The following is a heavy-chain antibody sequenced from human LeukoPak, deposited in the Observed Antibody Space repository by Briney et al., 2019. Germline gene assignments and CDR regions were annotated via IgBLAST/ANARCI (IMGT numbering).Heavy chain of an antibody. CDR2: INPNSGGT. V-gene: IGHV1-2*02. CDR3: ATEGPRGGACSY. Sequence: ASVKVSCKASGYTFTGYYMHWVRQAPGQGLEWMGWINPNSGGTNYAQKFQGRVTMTRDTSINTAYMELSRLRSDDTAVYYCATEGPRGGACSYWGQGTLVTVSS. J-gene: IGHJ4*02. D-gene: IGHD3-16*01. CDR1: GYTFTGYY.